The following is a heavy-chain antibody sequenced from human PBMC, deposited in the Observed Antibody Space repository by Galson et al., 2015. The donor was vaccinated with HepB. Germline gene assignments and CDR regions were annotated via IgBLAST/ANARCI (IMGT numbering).Heavy chain of an antibody. Sequence: SVKVSCKASGYTFTGYYMHWVRQAPGQGLEWMGRIIPILGIANYAQKFQGRVTITADKSTSTAYMELSSLRSEDTAVYYCATMIVAQGADAFDIWGQGTMVTVSS. J-gene: IGHJ3*02. CDR2: IIPILGIA. D-gene: IGHD3-22*01. CDR3: ATMIVAQGADAFDI. CDR1: GYTFTGYY. V-gene: IGHV1-69*02.